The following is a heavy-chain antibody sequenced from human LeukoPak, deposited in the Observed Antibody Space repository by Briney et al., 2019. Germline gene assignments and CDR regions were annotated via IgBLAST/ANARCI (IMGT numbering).Heavy chain of an antibody. CDR2: INHSGST. Sequence: SETLSLTCAVYGGSFSGYYWSWIRQPPGKGLEWIGEINHSGSTSYNPSLKSRVTISVDTSKNQFSLKLSSVTAADTAVYYCARPLRGTYGSGSYYKDWGQGTLVTVSS. D-gene: IGHD3-10*01. J-gene: IGHJ4*02. V-gene: IGHV4-34*01. CDR1: GGSFSGYY. CDR3: ARPLRGTYGSGSYYKD.